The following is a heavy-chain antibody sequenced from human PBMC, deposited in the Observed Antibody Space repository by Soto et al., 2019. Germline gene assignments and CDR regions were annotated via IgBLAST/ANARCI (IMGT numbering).Heavy chain of an antibody. CDR1: GGSISSGDYY. CDR2: IYYSGST. Sequence: SETLSLTCTVSGGSISSGDYYWSWIRQPPGKGLEWIGYIYYSGSTYYNPSLKSRVTISVGTSKNQFSLKLSSVTAADTAVYHCARRTTPKSYFDYWGQGTLVNVS. CDR3: ARRTTPKSYFDY. V-gene: IGHV4-30-4*01. J-gene: IGHJ4*02. D-gene: IGHD4-4*01.